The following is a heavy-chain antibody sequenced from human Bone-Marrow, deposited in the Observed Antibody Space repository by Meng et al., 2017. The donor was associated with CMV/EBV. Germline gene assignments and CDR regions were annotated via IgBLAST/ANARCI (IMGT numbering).Heavy chain of an antibody. Sequence: GSLRLSCTVSGGSISSYYWSWIRQPPGKGLEWIGYIYYSGSTNYNPSLKSRVTISVDTSKNQFSLKLSSVTAADTAVYYCARMGMVRGWKVWGQGTTVTVSS. D-gene: IGHD3-10*01. J-gene: IGHJ6*02. V-gene: IGHV4-59*01. CDR1: GGSISSYY. CDR2: IYYSGST. CDR3: ARMGMVRGWKV.